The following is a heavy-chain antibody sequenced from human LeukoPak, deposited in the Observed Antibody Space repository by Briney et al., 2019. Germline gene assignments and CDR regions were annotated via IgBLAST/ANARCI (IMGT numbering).Heavy chain of an antibody. J-gene: IGHJ5*01. V-gene: IGHV3-11*04. D-gene: IGHD5-18*01. CDR3: ASVYSYGWFDY. CDR1: GFTFSGDY. CDR2: ISSVGSSI. Sequence: PGGSLRLSCAASGFTFSGDYMSWIRQAPGKGLEWVSYISSVGSSIVYADSVKGRFIISRDNSKNTLYLQMNSLRAEDTAVYYCASVYSYGWFDYWGQGTLVTVSS.